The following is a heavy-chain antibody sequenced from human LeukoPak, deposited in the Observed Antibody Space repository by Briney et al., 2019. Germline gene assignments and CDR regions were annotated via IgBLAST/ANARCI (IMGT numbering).Heavy chain of an antibody. CDR3: AKWGVLRDFDY. CDR2: LIENGATT. Sequence: GGSLRLSRAASGFTFSSHAMSWVRQAPGKGLEFVSGLIENGATTYYADSVKGRFSISRDNFRNIVYLQMTSLRAEDTAVYYCAKWGVLRDFDYWGQGTLVTVSS. J-gene: IGHJ4*02. V-gene: IGHV3-23*01. CDR1: GFTFSSHA. D-gene: IGHD3-10*01.